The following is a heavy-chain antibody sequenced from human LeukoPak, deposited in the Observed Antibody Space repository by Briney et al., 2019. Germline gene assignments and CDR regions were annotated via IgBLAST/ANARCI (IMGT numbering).Heavy chain of an antibody. CDR2: IYYSGST. V-gene: IGHV4-39*07. Sequence: SETLSLTCIVSGGSISSSSYYWGWHRQTQGKGLEWTGSIYYSGSTYYNPSLKSRVTISVGTSKIQFSLKLSSVTAADTAVYYCARAFSYSSSSFAFDIWGQGTMVTVSS. D-gene: IGHD6-6*01. CDR1: GGSISSSSYY. J-gene: IGHJ3*02. CDR3: ARAFSYSSSSFAFDI.